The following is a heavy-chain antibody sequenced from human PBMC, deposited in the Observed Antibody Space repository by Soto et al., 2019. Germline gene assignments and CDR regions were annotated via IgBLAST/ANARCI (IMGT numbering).Heavy chain of an antibody. J-gene: IGHJ6*02. CDR1: GGSISSYY. CDR3: ARGSGEVYDFWSGYYYYYGMDV. CDR2: IYTSGST. D-gene: IGHD3-3*01. Sequence: RSLTCTVSGGSISSYYWSWIRQPAGKGLEWIGRIYTSGSTNYNPSLKSRVTMSVDTSKNQFSLKLSSVTAADTAVYYCARGSGEVYDFWSGYYYYYGMDVWGQGTTVTVSS. V-gene: IGHV4-4*07.